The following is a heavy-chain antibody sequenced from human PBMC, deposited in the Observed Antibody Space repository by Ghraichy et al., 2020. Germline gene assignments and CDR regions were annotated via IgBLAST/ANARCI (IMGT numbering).Heavy chain of an antibody. Sequence: SETLSLTCAVYGGSFSGYYWSWIRQPPGKGLEWIGEINHSGSTNYNPSLKSRVTISVDTSKNQFSLKLSSVTAADTAVYYCARGHGDCSSTSCKNNWFDPCGQGTLVTVSS. CDR2: INHSGST. CDR1: GGSFSGYY. V-gene: IGHV4-34*01. CDR3: ARGHGDCSSTSCKNNWFDP. D-gene: IGHD2-2*01. J-gene: IGHJ5*02.